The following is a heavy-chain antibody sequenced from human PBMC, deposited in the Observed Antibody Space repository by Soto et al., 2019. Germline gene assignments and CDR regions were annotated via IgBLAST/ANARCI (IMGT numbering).Heavy chain of an antibody. CDR1: GDSVSSNSAA. D-gene: IGHD6-19*01. Sequence: SQTLSLTCAISGDSVSSNSAAWNWIRQSPSRGLEWLGRTYYRSKWYNVYAVSVKSRITINPDTSKNQFSLQLNSVTPEDTAVYYCARGLYSSGWYLDAFDIWGQGTMVTVSS. CDR3: ARGLYSSGWYLDAFDI. V-gene: IGHV6-1*01. J-gene: IGHJ3*02. CDR2: TYYRSKWYN.